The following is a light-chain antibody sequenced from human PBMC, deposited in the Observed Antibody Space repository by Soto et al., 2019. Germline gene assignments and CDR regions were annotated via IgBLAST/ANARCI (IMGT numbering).Light chain of an antibody. CDR2: VKSDGSH. Sequence: QSVLTQSPSASASLGASVKLSCTLSSGHGNYVIACHQQQPEKGPRYLMKVKSDGSHNKGDGIPDRFSGSSSGAERYLVISSLQSEDEADYYCQTWDTGIVVFGGGTKVTVL. V-gene: IGLV4-69*01. J-gene: IGLJ2*01. CDR1: SGHGNYV. CDR3: QTWDTGIVV.